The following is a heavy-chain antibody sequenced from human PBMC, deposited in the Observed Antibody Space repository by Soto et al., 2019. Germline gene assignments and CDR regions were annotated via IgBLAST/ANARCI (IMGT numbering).Heavy chain of an antibody. CDR2: IYYSVST. V-gene: IGHV4-59*01. J-gene: IGHJ6*02. CDR1: GGSISSYY. CDR3: EREGDYYGMDV. Sequence: SETLSLTCTVSGGSISSYYWSWIRQPPGKGLEWIGYIYYSVSTNYNPSLKSRVTISVDTSKNQFSLKLSSVTAADTAVYYCEREGDYYGMDVWGQGTTVTVSS.